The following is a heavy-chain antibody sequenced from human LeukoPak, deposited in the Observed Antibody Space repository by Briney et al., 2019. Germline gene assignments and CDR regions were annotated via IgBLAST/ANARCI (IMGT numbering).Heavy chain of an antibody. CDR1: GFTFSNDG. D-gene: IGHD5-12*01. J-gene: IGHJ4*02. Sequence: GGSLRLSCAGYGFTFSNDGMNWVRQAAGKGLEWVSGISPSGDITYYMDSVKGRFTISRDNSKNTFYLQMNSLRAEDTAVYYCARDSGWLRFHYWGQGTLVTVSS. CDR2: ISPSGDIT. V-gene: IGHV3-23*01. CDR3: ARDSGWLRFHY.